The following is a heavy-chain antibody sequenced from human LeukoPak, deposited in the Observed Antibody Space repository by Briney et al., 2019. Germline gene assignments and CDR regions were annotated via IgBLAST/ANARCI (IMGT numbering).Heavy chain of an antibody. Sequence: ASVKVSCKASGYTFTSYHIHWVRQAPGQGLEWMGIINPSGGSTTYARKFQGRVAMTRDTSTSRVYMEVSSLRSEDTAVYYCARTYSSSDEFDYWGQGTLVTVSS. CDR2: INPSGGST. V-gene: IGHV1-46*01. CDR3: ARTYSSSDEFDY. J-gene: IGHJ4*02. D-gene: IGHD6-13*01. CDR1: GYTFTSYH.